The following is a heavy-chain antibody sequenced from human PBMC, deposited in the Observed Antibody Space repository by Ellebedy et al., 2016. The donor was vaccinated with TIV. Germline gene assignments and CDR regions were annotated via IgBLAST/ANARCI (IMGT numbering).Heavy chain of an antibody. D-gene: IGHD5-18*01. CDR3: AREYSYGGYFYYGMDV. J-gene: IGHJ6*02. CDR2: IKQDGSEK. CDR1: GFTFSNYW. V-gene: IGHV3-7*01. Sequence: GGSLRLSXAASGFTFSNYWMSWVRQAPGKGLEWVANIKQDGSEKYSVDSVKGRFTISRDNAKNSLYLQMNSLRAEDTAVYYCAREYSYGGYFYYGMDVWGQGTTVTVSS.